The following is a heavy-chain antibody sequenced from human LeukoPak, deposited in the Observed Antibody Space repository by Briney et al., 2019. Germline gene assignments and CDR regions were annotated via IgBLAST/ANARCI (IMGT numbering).Heavy chain of an antibody. CDR1: GFSVSSNY. D-gene: IGHD3-22*01. V-gene: IGHV3-53*01. CDR3: AGRYDSSGYPLH. CDR2: LYSGGTT. J-gene: IGHJ4*02. Sequence: GGSLRLSCAASGFSVSSNYVSWVRQAPGKGLEWVSVLYSGGTTYYADSVKGRFTISRDNSKNTMYLQMNSLRAEDTAVYYCAGRYDSSGYPLHWGQGTLVTVSS.